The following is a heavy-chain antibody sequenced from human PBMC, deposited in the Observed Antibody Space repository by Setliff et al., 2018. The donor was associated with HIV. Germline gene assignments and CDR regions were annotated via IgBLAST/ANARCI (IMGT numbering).Heavy chain of an antibody. CDR3: ATWGRNNWNYFSY. V-gene: IGHV4-59*12. Sequence: ETLSLTCTVSGGSISDNYWSWLRQSPGKGLEWLGYINHRGTTEYNPSLRSRVTISVDTSKNQFSLKLSSVTAADTAVYYCATWGRNNWNYFSYWGQGTLVTVSS. D-gene: IGHD1-20*01. CDR2: INHRGTT. CDR1: GGSISDNY. J-gene: IGHJ4*02.